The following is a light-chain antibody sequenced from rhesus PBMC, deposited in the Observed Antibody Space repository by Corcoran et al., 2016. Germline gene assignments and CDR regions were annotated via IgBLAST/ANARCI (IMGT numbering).Light chain of an antibody. CDR2: VAS. J-gene: IGKJ3*01. CDR1: QGISDY. CDR3: LQGYTTPFT. Sequence: DIQMTQSPSSLSASVGDRVTITCRASQGISDYLSWYPQKPGKAPKRLIYVASSLERGVPSRFSGSGAGTDFTLPITSLQPEDFAAYYCLQGYTTPFTFGPGTKLDIK. V-gene: IGKV1-36*02.